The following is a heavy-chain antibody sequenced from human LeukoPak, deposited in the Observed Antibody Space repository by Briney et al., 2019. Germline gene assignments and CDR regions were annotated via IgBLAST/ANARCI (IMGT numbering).Heavy chain of an antibody. J-gene: IGHJ6*02. Sequence: GGSLRLSCAASRFAFSRYAMHWVRQAPGKGLEWVTAISYDGSNKYYTDSVKGRFSISRDDSKNTLYLEMNSLTIEDTAMYYCARAPTGMDVWGQGTTVIVS. V-gene: IGHV3-30*04. CDR1: RFAFSRYA. CDR3: ARAPTGMDV. CDR2: ISYDGSNK.